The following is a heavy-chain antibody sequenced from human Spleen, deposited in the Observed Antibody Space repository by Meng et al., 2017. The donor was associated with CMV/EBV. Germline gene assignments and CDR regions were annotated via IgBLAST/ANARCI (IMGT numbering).Heavy chain of an antibody. CDR3: AREHGGNYFFDY. V-gene: IGHV1-2*02. J-gene: IGHJ4*02. CDR2: IYPNTGAT. D-gene: IGHD1-26*01. CDR1: GYSFSGYY. Sequence: ASVKVSCKASGYSFSGYYMHWVRQAPGQGLEWMGWIYPNTGATGYAQNFQGRVSMTRDTSITTGYMDLSRLTSDDTAVYFCAREHGGNYFFDYWGQGTLVTVSS.